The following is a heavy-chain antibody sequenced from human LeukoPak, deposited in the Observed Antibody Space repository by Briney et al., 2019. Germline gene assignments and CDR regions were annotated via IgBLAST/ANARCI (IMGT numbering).Heavy chain of an antibody. CDR3: AKDLIHSFDY. D-gene: IGHD2-8*01. CDR1: GGSISSSSLY. J-gene: IGHJ4*02. V-gene: IGHV4-39*07. CDR2: IYYSGRT. Sequence: PSETLSLTCTVSGGSISSSSLYWGWIRQPPGKGLEWIGSIYYSGRTYYNPSLKSRLTISVDTSKNQFSLRLSSVTAADTAVYYCAKDLIHSFDYWGQGTLVTVSS.